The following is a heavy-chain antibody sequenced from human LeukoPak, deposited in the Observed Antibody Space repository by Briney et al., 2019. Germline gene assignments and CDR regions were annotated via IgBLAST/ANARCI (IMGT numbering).Heavy chain of an antibody. D-gene: IGHD4-11*01. CDR3: ARGQSNYGMLGEDY. CDR1: GYTFTGYY. V-gene: IGHV1-2*02. Sequence: ASVKVSCKASGYTFTGYYMHWVRQAPGQGLEWMGWINPNSGGTNYAQKFQGRVTMTRDTSISTAYMELSRLRSDDTAVYYCARGQSNYGMLGEDYWGQGTLVTVSS. CDR2: INPNSGGT. J-gene: IGHJ4*02.